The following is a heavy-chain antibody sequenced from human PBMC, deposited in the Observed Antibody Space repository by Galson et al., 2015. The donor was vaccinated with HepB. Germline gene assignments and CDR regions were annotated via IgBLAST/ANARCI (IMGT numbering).Heavy chain of an antibody. J-gene: IGHJ4*02. CDR1: GGSFSGYY. CDR3: ARALIAAAGTVLFDY. Sequence: ETLSLTCAVYGGSFSGYYWSWIRQPPGKGLEWIGEINHSGSTNYNPSLKSRVTISVDTSKNQFSLKLSSVTAADTAVYYCARALIAAAGTVLFDYWGQGTLVPVSS. V-gene: IGHV4-34*01. D-gene: IGHD6-13*01. CDR2: INHSGST.